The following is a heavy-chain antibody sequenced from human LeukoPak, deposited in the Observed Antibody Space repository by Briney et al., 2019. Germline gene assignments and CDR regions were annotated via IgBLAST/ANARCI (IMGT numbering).Heavy chain of an antibody. V-gene: IGHV4-34*01. CDR1: GGSFSGYY. J-gene: IGHJ5*02. CDR3: AIHIVVVPAAKKKNWFDP. CDR2: INHSGST. D-gene: IGHD2-2*01. Sequence: SETLSLTCAVYGGSFSGYYWSWIRQPPGKELEWIGEINHSGSTNYNPSLKSRVTISVDTSKNQFSPKLSSVTAADTTVYYCAIHIVVVPAAKKKNWFDPWGQGTLVTVSS.